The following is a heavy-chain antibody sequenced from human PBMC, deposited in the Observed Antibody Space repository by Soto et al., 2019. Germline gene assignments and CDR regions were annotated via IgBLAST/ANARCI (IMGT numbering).Heavy chain of an antibody. CDR3: ARDSVGYCTNGVCYPFIDY. Sequence: GGSLRLSCAASGFTFSSYAMHWVRQAPGKGLEWVAVISYDGSNKYYADSVKGRFTISRDNSKNTLYLQMNSLRAEDTAVYYCARDSVGYCTNGVCYPFIDYWGQGTLVTVSS. CDR1: GFTFSSYA. D-gene: IGHD2-8*01. V-gene: IGHV3-30-3*01. CDR2: ISYDGSNK. J-gene: IGHJ4*02.